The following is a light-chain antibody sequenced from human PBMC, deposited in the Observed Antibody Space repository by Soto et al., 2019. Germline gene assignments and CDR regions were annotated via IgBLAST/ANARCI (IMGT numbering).Light chain of an antibody. CDR3: HQFNNRPPT. V-gene: IGKV3-15*01. Sequence: ETVMTQSPATLSASPGEGATPSCRASQSVGNNIAWYQQKPGQAPRLLIYVASIRATGIPARFSGSGSGTEFTLTVTSLQSEDFAVYYCHQFNNRPPTFGGGTKVDIK. CDR1: QSVGNN. J-gene: IGKJ4*01. CDR2: VAS.